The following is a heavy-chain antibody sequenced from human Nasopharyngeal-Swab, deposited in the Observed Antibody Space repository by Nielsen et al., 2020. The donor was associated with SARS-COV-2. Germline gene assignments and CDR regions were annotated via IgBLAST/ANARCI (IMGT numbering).Heavy chain of an antibody. V-gene: IGHV3-30*04. CDR1: GFTFSSYA. J-gene: IGHJ6*02. Sequence: GGSLRLSCAASGFTFSSYAMHWVRQAPGKGLEWVAVISYDGSNKYYADSVKGRFTISRDNSKNTLYLQMNSLRAEDTAVYYCAREELPSYYYDSSGYYEGNYGMDGWGQGTTVTVSS. D-gene: IGHD3-22*01. CDR2: ISYDGSNK. CDR3: AREELPSYYYDSSGYYEGNYGMDG.